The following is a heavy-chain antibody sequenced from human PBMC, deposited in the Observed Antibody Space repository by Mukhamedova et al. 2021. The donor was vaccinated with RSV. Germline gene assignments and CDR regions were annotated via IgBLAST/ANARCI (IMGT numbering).Heavy chain of an antibody. CDR3: VNFRRFRPAVAGTFDY. D-gene: IGHD6-19*01. Sequence: APGKGLEYVSAISSNGGSTYYADSVKGRFTISRDNSKNTLYLQMSSLRAEDTAVYYCVNFRRFRPAVAGTFDYWGQGTLVTVSS. J-gene: IGHJ4*02. V-gene: IGHV3-64D*09. CDR2: ISSNGGST.